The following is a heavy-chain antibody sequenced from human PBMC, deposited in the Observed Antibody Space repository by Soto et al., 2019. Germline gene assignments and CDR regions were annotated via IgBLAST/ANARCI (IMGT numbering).Heavy chain of an antibody. CDR1: GFTFSSYA. J-gene: IGHJ6*02. CDR2: ISGSGGST. CDR3: AKEAGKGNYYYYGMDV. D-gene: IGHD6-19*01. V-gene: IGHV3-23*01. Sequence: GGSLRLSCAASGFTFSSYAMSWVRQAPGKGLEWVSAISGSGGSTYYADSVKGRFTISRDNSKNTLYLQMNSLRAEDTAVYYCAKEAGKGNYYYYGMDVWGQGTTVTVS.